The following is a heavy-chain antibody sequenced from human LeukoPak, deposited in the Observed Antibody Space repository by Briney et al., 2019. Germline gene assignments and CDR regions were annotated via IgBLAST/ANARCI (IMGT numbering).Heavy chain of an antibody. CDR3: AREKSGSYWIFWDY. Sequence: GASVKVSCKASGYTFTSYGISWVRQAPGQGLEWMGWISAYNGNTNYAQKLQGRGTMTTDTSTSTAYMELRSLRSDDTAVYYCAREKSGSYWIFWDYWGQGTLVAVSS. D-gene: IGHD1-26*01. CDR2: ISAYNGNT. V-gene: IGHV1-18*01. J-gene: IGHJ4*02. CDR1: GYTFTSYG.